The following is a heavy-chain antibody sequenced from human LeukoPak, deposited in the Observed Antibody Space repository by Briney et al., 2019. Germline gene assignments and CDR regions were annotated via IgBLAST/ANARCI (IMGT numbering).Heavy chain of an antibody. J-gene: IGHJ3*02. CDR3: ARDYSKDIYDYVWGSYHQKGAFDI. CDR1: GYTFTGYY. CDR2: INPNSGGT. Sequence: ASVTVSCKASGYTFTGYYMHWVRQAPGQGLEWMGWINPNSGGTNYAQKFQGRVTMTRDTSISTAYMELSRLRSDDTAVYYCARDYSKDIYDYVWGSYHQKGAFDIWGQGTMVTVSS. D-gene: IGHD3-16*02. V-gene: IGHV1-2*02.